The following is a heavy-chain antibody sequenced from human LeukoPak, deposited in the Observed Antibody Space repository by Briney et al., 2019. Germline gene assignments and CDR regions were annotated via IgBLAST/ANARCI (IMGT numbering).Heavy chain of an antibody. CDR2: IRDKAHSYTT. CDR1: GFTFSDHY. J-gene: IGHJ5*02. CDR3: TTPTGDLWFDP. V-gene: IGHV3-72*01. D-gene: IGHD7-27*01. Sequence: GGSLRLSCAASGFTFSDHYLDWVRQAPGKGLEWVGLIRDKAHSYTTEYAASVKGRFAISRDDSKNSLYLQMNSLKTEDTAVYYCTTPTGDLWFDPWGQGTLVTVSS.